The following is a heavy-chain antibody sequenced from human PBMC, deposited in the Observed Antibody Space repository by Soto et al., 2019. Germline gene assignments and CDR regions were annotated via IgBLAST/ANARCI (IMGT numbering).Heavy chain of an antibody. V-gene: IGHV4-59*08. CDR1: GGSITSYY. CDR2: MYYTGIT. J-gene: IGHJ4*02. CDR3: ARRKEYFDY. Sequence: PSETLSLTCTVSGGSITSYYWTWIRQPPGKGLEWIGYMYYTGITIYNPSLKSRVTISVDTSNNQFSLRLGSMTAADTAVYYCARRKEYFDYWGRGTLVTVSS.